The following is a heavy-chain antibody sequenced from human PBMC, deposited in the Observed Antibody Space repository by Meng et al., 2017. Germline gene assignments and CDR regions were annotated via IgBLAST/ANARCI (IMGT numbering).Heavy chain of an antibody. J-gene: IGHJ3*02. CDR1: GGSISTYY. Sequence: GSLRLSCTASGGSISTYYWNWIRQPPGKGLEWIAYMDNSGRSDYNPSLKSRVTISLDTSKNQFSLKLSSVTAADTAVYYCARDKYCSGGTCYLDAFDIWGQGTMVTVSS. CDR2: MDNSGRS. CDR3: ARDKYCSGGTCYLDAFDI. D-gene: IGHD2-15*01. V-gene: IGHV4-59*01.